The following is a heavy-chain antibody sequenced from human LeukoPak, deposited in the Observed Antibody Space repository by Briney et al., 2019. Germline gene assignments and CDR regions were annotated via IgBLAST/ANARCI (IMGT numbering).Heavy chain of an antibody. CDR3: ARLIVVVPDATFDY. V-gene: IGHV3-48*01. J-gene: IGHJ4*02. Sequence: GGSLRLSCAASGFTFSSYSMNWVRQAPGKGLEWVSYISSSSSTIYYADSVKGRFTISRDNAKNSLYLQMNSLRAEDTAVYYCARLIVVVPDATFDYWGQGTLVTVSS. CDR1: GFTFSSYS. D-gene: IGHD2-2*01. CDR2: ISSSSSTI.